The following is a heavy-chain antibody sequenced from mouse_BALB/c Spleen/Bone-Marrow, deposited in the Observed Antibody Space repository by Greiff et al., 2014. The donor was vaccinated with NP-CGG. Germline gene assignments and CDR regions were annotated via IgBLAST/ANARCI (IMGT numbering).Heavy chain of an antibody. D-gene: IGHD1-1*01. J-gene: IGHJ2*01. CDR1: GYSFKDTY. Sequence: EVKLQESGPELVKPGASVKLSCTASGYSFKDTYMHWVKQRPEQGLEWIGMIDPSNGNTKYDPKFQGKATITADTSSNTAYMQLGSLTSEDTAIYYCARKSYGSSSFAHRGQRTTLTVSS. CDR3: ARKSYGSSSFAH. V-gene: IGHV14-3*02. CDR2: IDPSNGNT.